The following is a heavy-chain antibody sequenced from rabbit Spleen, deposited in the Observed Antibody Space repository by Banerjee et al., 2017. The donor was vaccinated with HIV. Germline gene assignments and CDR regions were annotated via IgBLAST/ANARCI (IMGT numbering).Heavy chain of an antibody. V-gene: IGHV1S45*01. Sequence: QEQLKESGGGLVQPGGSLKLSCKASGFDFSTYYMCWVRQAPGKGLEWIACIDAGSSGFTYFATWAKGRFTCSKTSSTTVTLQMTRLTAADTATYFCARDTGSSFSSYGMDLWGPGTLVTVS. J-gene: IGHJ6*01. D-gene: IGHD8-1*01. CDR2: IDAGSSGFT. CDR3: ARDTGSSFSSYGMDL. CDR1: GFDFSTYY.